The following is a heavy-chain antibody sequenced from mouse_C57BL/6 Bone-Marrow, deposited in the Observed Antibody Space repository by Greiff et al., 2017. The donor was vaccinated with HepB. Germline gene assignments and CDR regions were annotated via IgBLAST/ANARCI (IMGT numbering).Heavy chain of an antibody. CDR1: GFTFSSYA. D-gene: IGHD2-1*01. CDR3: ARIYYGNYDFDY. V-gene: IGHV5-4*03. J-gene: IGHJ2*01. Sequence: EVKVVESGGGLVKPGGSLKLSCAASGFTFSSYAMSWVRQTPEKRLEWVATISDGGSYTYYPDNVKGRFTISRDNAKNNLYLQISHLKSEDTAMYYCARIYYGNYDFDYWGQGTTLTVSS. CDR2: ISDGGSYT.